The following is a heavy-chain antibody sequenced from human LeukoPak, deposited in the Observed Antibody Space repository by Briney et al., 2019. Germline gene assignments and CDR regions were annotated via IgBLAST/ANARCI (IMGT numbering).Heavy chain of an antibody. CDR1: GFTFSSYA. CDR3: ARVSRGYDYNYYYGMDV. J-gene: IGHJ6*04. CDR2: ISYDGSNK. D-gene: IGHD5-12*01. V-gene: IGHV3-30*09. Sequence: GGSLRLSCAASGFTFSSYAMHWVRQAPGKGLEWVAVISYDGSNKYYADSVKGRFAISRDNSKNTLYLQMNSLGAEDTAVYYCARVSRGYDYNYYYGMDVWGKGTTVTVSS.